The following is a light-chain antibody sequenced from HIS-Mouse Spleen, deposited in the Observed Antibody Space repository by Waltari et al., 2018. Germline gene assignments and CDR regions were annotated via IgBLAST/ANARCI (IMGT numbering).Light chain of an antibody. CDR1: SSDVGGYNY. J-gene: IGLJ2*01. Sequence: QSALTQPPSASGSPGQSVTISCTGTSSDVGGYNYVHWYQQHPGKAPKLMIYEVSKRPSGVPDRFSGSKSGNTASLTVSGLQAEDEADYYCSSYAGSNNVVFGGGTKLTVL. CDR2: EVS. CDR3: SSYAGSNNVV. V-gene: IGLV2-8*01.